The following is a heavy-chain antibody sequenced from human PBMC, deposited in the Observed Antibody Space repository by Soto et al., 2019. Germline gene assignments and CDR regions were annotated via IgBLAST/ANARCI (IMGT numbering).Heavy chain of an antibody. CDR3: ATTRKYYYDTTGYDAFGI. V-gene: IGHV1-2*04. Sequence: ASVKVSCKASGYTFTGYYMHWVRQAPGQGFEWMGWINPNSGGTNYAQRFQGWVTMTRDTSISTAYMELSRLRSDDTAVYFCATTRKYYYDTTGYDAFGIWGQGTMVTVSS. CDR1: GYTFTGYY. J-gene: IGHJ3*02. CDR2: INPNSGGT. D-gene: IGHD3-22*01.